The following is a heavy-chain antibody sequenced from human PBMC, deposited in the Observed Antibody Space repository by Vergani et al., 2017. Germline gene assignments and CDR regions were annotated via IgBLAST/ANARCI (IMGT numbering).Heavy chain of an antibody. CDR3: ARDWGKIVVVPAAANWFDP. CDR1: GYTFTSYG. CDR2: ISAYNGNT. D-gene: IGHD2-2*01. V-gene: IGHV1-18*01. J-gene: IGHJ5*02. Sequence: QVQLVQSGAEVKKPGASVKVSCKASGYTFTSYGISWVRQAPGQGLEWMGWISAYNGNTNYAQKLQGRVTMTTDTSTSTAYMELRSLRSDDTAVYYCARDWGKIVVVPAAANWFDPWGQGTLVTVSS.